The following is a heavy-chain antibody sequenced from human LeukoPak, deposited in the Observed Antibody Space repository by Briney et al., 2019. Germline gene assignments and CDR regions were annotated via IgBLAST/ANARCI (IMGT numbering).Heavy chain of an antibody. V-gene: IGHV3-9*01. CDR2: ISWNSGSI. Sequence: GRSLRLSCAASGFTFDDYAMHWVRQVPGKGLEWVSGISWNSGSIGYADSVKGRFTISRDNAKNSLYLQMNSLRAEDTALYYCAKEGGYYYDSSGYYYDYWGQGTLVTVSS. CDR3: AKEGGYYYDSSGYYYDY. CDR1: GFTFDDYA. D-gene: IGHD3-22*01. J-gene: IGHJ4*02.